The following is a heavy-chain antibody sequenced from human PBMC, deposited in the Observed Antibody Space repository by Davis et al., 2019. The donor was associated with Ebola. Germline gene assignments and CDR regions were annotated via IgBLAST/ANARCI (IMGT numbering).Heavy chain of an antibody. D-gene: IGHD2-8*01. J-gene: IGHJ4*02. CDR3: ARLGYCTNGVCYMGLDY. V-gene: IGHV4-59*12. CDR1: GGSISSYY. CDR2: IYYSGST. Sequence: PSETLSLTCTVSGGSISSYYWSWIRQPPGKGLEWIGYIYYSGSTNYNPSLKSRVTISVDTSKNQFSLKLSSVTAADTAVYYCARLGYCTNGVCYMGLDYWGQGTLVTVSS.